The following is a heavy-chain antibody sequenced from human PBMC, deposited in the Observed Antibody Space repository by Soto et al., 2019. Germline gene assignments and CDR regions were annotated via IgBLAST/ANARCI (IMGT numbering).Heavy chain of an antibody. CDR1: GFSFYNYA. Sequence: PGGSLRLSCVASGFSFYNYAMCWVRQAPGNGLEFVSSITGPFDATYYPGSVKGRFTFSRYNSKNTLYLQMYSLRVEDTAIYFCVRIDSFAFGWVRPFNSWGQGTLVTVS. CDR3: VRIDSFAFGWVRPFNS. D-gene: IGHD6-19*01. CDR2: ITGPFDAT. J-gene: IGHJ4*02. V-gene: IGHV3-23*01.